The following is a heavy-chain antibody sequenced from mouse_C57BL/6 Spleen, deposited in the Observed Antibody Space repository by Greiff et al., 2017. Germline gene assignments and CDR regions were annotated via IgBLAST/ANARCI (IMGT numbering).Heavy chain of an antibody. J-gene: IGHJ2*01. D-gene: IGHD3-1*01. CDR3: ARHGLGGAYFDD. CDR1: GFTFSDYG. V-gene: IGHV5-15*01. Sequence: EVKLMESGGGLVQPGGSLKLSCAASGFTFSDYGMAWVRQAPRKGPEWVAFISNFAYSIYYADTVTGRFTISRENAKNTLYLEMSSLRSEDTAMYYCARHGLGGAYFDDWGQGTTLTVSS. CDR2: ISNFAYSI.